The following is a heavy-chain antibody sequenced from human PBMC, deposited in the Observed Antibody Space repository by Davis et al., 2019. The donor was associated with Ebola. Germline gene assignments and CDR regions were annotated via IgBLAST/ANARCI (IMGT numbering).Heavy chain of an antibody. CDR1: GFTFSGSA. CDR2: IRSKANSYAT. J-gene: IGHJ4*02. V-gene: IGHV3-73*01. D-gene: IGHD6-19*01. CDR3: ARDPQWLVGFGFDY. Sequence: GGSLRLSCAASGFTFSGSAMHWVRQASGKGLEWVGRIRSKANSYATAYAASVKGRFTISRDDSKNTLYLQMNSLRAEDTAVYYCARDPQWLVGFGFDYWGQGTLVTVSS.